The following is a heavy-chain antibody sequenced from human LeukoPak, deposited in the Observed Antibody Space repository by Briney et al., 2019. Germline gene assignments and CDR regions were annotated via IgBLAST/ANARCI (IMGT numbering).Heavy chain of an antibody. Sequence: GGSLRLSCAASGFTFSSYLMHWVRQAPGKGLVWVSRINSDGSSTTYADSVKGRFTISRDNSKNTLYLQMNSLRPEDTAVYYCARSYYYASGSYFSHFDYWGQGTLVTVSS. CDR2: INSDGSST. V-gene: IGHV3-74*01. D-gene: IGHD3-10*01. J-gene: IGHJ4*02. CDR3: ARSYYYASGSYFSHFDY. CDR1: GFTFSSYL.